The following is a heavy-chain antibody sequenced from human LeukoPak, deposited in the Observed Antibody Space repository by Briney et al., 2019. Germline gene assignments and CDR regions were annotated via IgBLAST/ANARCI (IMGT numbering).Heavy chain of an antibody. CDR1: GVSFSGYY. D-gene: IGHD3-10*01. V-gene: IGHV4-34*01. J-gene: IGHJ4*02. Sequence: SETLSLTCAVDGVSFSGYYWSWIRQPPGKGLEWIGEINHSGSTNYNPSLKSRVTISVDTSKNQFSLKMSSVTAADTAVYYCARWSSRITMVRGVIVGGFVFDYWGQGTLVTVSS. CDR3: ARWSSRITMVRGVIVGGFVFDY. CDR2: INHSGST.